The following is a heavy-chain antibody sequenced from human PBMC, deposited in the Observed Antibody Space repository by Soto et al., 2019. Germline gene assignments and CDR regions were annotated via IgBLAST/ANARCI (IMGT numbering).Heavy chain of an antibody. V-gene: IGHV4-34*09. CDR2: INHSGST. J-gene: IGHJ4*02. Sequence: SETLSLTCAVYGGSFSGYYWIWIRQPPGKGLEWIGEINHSGSTYYNPSLKSRVTISVDTSKNQFSLKLSSVTAADTAVYYCARVGKYYDSSGYFAFDYWGQGTLVTVSS. CDR1: GGSFSGYY. D-gene: IGHD3-22*01. CDR3: ARVGKYYDSSGYFAFDY.